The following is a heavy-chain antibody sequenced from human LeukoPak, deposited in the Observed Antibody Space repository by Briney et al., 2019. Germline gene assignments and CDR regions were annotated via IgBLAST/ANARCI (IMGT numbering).Heavy chain of an antibody. Sequence: GASVKVSCKASGYTFNSYAISWVRQAPGQGLEWMGGIIPIFGTANYAQKFQGRVTITADKSTSTAYMELSSLRSEDTAVYYCATPGGYSYGYRPENYYYYYMDVWGKGTTVTVSS. D-gene: IGHD5-18*01. CDR2: IIPIFGTA. CDR1: GYTFNSYA. J-gene: IGHJ6*03. CDR3: ATPGGYSYGYRPENYYYYYMDV. V-gene: IGHV1-69*06.